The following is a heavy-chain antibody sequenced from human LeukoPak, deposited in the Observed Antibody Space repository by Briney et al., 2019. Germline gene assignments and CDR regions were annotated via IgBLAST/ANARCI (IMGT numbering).Heavy chain of an antibody. CDR2: FDPEDGET. CDR1: GYTLTELS. D-gene: IGHD3-22*01. Sequence: ASVKVSCKVSGYTLTELSMHWVRQAPGKGLEWMGGFDPEDGETIYAQKFQGRVTMTEDTSTDTAYMELSSLRSEDTAVYYCARDYYDSSGYTPREDAFDIWGQGTMVTVSS. V-gene: IGHV1-24*01. CDR3: ARDYYDSSGYTPREDAFDI. J-gene: IGHJ3*02.